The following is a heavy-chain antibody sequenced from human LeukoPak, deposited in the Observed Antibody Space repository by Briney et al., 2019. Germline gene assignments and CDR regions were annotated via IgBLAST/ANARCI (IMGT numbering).Heavy chain of an antibody. V-gene: IGHV3-72*01. J-gene: IGHJ4*02. D-gene: IGHD3-16*02. CDR1: GFTFSDHY. CDR3: ARGWSMITFGGVIDKGYFDY. CDR2: TRNKANSYTT. Sequence: GGSLRLSCAASGFTFSDHYMDWVRQAPGKGLEWVGRTRNKANSYTTEYAASVKGGFTISRDDSKNSLYLQMNSLKTEDTAVYYCARGWSMITFGGVIDKGYFDYWGQGTLVTVSS.